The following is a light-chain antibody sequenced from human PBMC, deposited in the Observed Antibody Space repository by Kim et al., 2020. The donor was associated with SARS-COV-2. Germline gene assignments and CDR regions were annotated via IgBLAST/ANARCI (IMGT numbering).Light chain of an antibody. CDR3: QQFNSYPQGYT. CDR2: DAS. V-gene: IGKV1-13*02. J-gene: IGKJ2*01. CDR1: QGISSA. Sequence: AIQLTQSPSSLSASVGDRVTITCRASQGISSALAWYQQKPGKAPKLLIYDASSLESGVPSRFSGSGSGTDFTLTISSLQPEDLATYYCQQFNSYPQGYTFGQGTKLEI.